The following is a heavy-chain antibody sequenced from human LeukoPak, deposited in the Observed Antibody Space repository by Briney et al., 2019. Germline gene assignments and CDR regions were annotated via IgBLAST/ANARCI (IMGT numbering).Heavy chain of an antibody. Sequence: ASVKVSCTASGYTFTSYGISWVRQAPGQGLEWMGWISAYNGNTNYAQKLQGRVTMTTDTSTSTAYMELRSLRSDDTAVYYCARSIAAAGKGDYWGQGTLVTVSS. J-gene: IGHJ4*02. CDR1: GYTFTSYG. D-gene: IGHD6-13*01. V-gene: IGHV1-18*01. CDR2: ISAYNGNT. CDR3: ARSIAAAGKGDY.